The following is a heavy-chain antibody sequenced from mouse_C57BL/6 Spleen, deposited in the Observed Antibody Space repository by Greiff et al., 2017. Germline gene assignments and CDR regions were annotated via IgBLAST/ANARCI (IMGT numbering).Heavy chain of an antibody. CDR1: GFTFSSYG. J-gene: IGHJ1*03. CDR3: ARHPYYGSSNWYFDV. CDR2: ISSGGSYT. V-gene: IGHV5-6*01. D-gene: IGHD1-1*01. Sequence: EVKLVESGGDLVKPGGSLKLSCAASGFTFSSYGMSWVRQTPDKRLEWVATISSGGSYTYYPDSVKGRFTISRDNAKNTLYLQMSSLKSEDTAMYYCARHPYYGSSNWYFDVWGTGTTVTVSS.